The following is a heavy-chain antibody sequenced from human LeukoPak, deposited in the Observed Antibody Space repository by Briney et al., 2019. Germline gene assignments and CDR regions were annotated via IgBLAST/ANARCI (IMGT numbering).Heavy chain of an antibody. J-gene: IGHJ4*02. CDR3: ATGRIGELSVFFDY. CDR1: GYTLTELS. D-gene: IGHD1-26*01. Sequence: ASVKVSCKVSGYTLTELSMHWVRQAPGKGLERMGGFDPEDGETIYAQKFQGRVTMTEDTSTDTAYVELSSLRSEDTAVYYCATGRIGELSVFFDYWGQGTLVTVSS. CDR2: FDPEDGET. V-gene: IGHV1-24*01.